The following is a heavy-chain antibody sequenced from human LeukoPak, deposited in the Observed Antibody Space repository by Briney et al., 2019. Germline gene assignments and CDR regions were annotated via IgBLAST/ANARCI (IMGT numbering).Heavy chain of an antibody. CDR2: IYTSGST. D-gene: IGHD3-22*01. CDR1: GGSISSYY. V-gene: IGHV4-4*07. CDR3: ARVNKRLTMIVVTWYFDH. Sequence: SETLSLTCTVSGGSISSYYWSWIRQPAGKGLEWIGRIYTSGSTNYNPSLKSRVTMSVDTSKNQFSLKLSSVTAADTAVYYCARVNKRLTMIVVTWYFDHWGRGTLVTVSS. J-gene: IGHJ2*01.